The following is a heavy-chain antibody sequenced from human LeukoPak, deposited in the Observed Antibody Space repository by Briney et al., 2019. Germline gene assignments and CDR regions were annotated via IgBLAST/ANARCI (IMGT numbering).Heavy chain of an antibody. CDR1: GFTFSSYW. CDR2: IKEDGSEK. J-gene: IGHJ3*02. V-gene: IGHV3-7*03. D-gene: IGHD1-26*01. Sequence: GGSLRLSCAVSGFTFSSYWMTWVRQAPGKGLEWVAKIKEDGSEKYYVDSVKGRFTVSRDNVKNSLFLQMNSLRAEDTAAYYCARLHSAIYYGDAFDIWGQGAMVTVSS. CDR3: ARLHSAIYYGDAFDI.